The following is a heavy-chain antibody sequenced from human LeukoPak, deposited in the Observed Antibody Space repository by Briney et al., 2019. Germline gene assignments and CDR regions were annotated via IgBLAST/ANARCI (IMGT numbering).Heavy chain of an antibody. Sequence: SQTLSLTCAISGDSVSSNSAAWNWIRQSPSRGLEWLVRTYYRSKWYNDYAVSVKSRITINPDTSKNQFYLQLNSVTPEDTAVYYCARELWGIAAAGSNWFDPWGQGTLVTVSS. CDR2: TYYRSKWYN. CDR3: ARELWGIAAAGSNWFDP. V-gene: IGHV6-1*01. J-gene: IGHJ5*02. D-gene: IGHD6-13*01. CDR1: GDSVSSNSAA.